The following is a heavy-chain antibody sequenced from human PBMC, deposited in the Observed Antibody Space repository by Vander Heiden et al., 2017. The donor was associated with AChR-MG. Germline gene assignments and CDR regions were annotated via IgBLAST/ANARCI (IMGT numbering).Heavy chain of an antibody. J-gene: IGHJ5*02. CDR2: ISYDGSNK. CDR3: AKDPSRAVAGTWFDP. Sequence: QVQLVESGGGVVQPGRSLSLSCAASRFTFSSYGMHWVRQAPGKGLEWVAVISYDGSNKYYADSVKGRFTISRDNSKNTLYLQMNSLRAEDTAVYYCAKDPSRAVAGTWFDPWGQGTLVTVSS. D-gene: IGHD6-19*01. CDR1: RFTFSSYG. V-gene: IGHV3-30*18.